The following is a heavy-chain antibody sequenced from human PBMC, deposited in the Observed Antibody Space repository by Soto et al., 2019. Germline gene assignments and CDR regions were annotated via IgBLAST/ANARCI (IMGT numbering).Heavy chain of an antibody. V-gene: IGHV4-39*01. J-gene: IGHJ6*03. CDR3: ARRSSSPQQHYYYYYMDV. Sequence: SETLSLTCTVSGGSISSSSYYWGWIRQPPGKGLEWIGSIYYSGSTYYNPSLKSRVTISVDTSKNQFSLKLSSVTAADTAVYYCARRSSSPQQHYYYYYMDVWGKGTTVTVSS. D-gene: IGHD6-6*01. CDR2: IYYSGST. CDR1: GGSISSSSYY.